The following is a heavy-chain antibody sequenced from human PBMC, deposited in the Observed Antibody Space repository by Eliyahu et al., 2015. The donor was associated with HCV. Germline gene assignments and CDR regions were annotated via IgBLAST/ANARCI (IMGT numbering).Heavy chain of an antibody. CDR3: AKDGFLEWLLWGYYFDY. V-gene: IGHV3-30*18. CDR1: GFTFSSYG. Sequence: ESGGGVVQPGRSLRLSCAASGFTFSSYGMHWVRQAPGKGLEWVAVISYDGSNKYYADSVKGRFTISRDNSKNTLYLQMNSLRAEDTAVYYCAKDGFLEWLLWGYYFDYWGQGTLVTVSS. D-gene: IGHD3-3*01. J-gene: IGHJ4*02. CDR2: ISYDGSNK.